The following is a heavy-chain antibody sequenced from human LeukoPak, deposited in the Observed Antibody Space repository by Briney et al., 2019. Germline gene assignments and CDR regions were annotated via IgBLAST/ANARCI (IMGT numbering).Heavy chain of an antibody. CDR3: AKDMGAYCGGDCYQDY. J-gene: IGHJ4*02. V-gene: IGHV3-9*01. Sequence: PGGSLRLSCAASGFTFDDYAMHWVRQAPGKGLEWVSGISWNSGKIGYADSVKGRFTISRDNAKNSLYLQMNSLRAEDTALYYCAKDMGAYCGGDCYQDYWGQGTLVTVSS. D-gene: IGHD2-21*01. CDR1: GFTFDDYA. CDR2: ISWNSGKI.